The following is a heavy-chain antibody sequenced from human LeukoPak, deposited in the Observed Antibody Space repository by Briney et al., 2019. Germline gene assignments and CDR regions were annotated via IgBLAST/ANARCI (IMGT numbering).Heavy chain of an antibody. Sequence: ASVKVSCKASGYTFTGHYMHWVRQAPGQGLQWMGRINPNSGGTNYAQKFQGRVTMTRDTSISTDYMELSSLRSDDTAVYYCARPLYYDSTGYHQYYFDHWGQGTLVTASS. CDR3: ARPLYYDSTGYHQYYFDH. CDR1: GYTFTGHY. V-gene: IGHV1-2*06. J-gene: IGHJ4*02. D-gene: IGHD3-22*01. CDR2: INPNSGGT.